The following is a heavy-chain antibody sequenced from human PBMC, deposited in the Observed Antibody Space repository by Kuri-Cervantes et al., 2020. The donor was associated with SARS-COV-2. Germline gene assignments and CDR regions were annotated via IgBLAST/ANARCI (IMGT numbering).Heavy chain of an antibody. CDR3: ARDMTADYFYFQYMDV. D-gene: IGHD2-21*02. CDR1: GFSFSNHA. Sequence: GESLKISCAASGFSFSNHAIHWVRQAPGKGLAWVAVISNNGNNKYYADSVKGRFTISRDNSKNTLYLQMNSLRAEDTAVYFCARDMTADYFYFQYMDVLGKGTTVTVSS. V-gene: IGHV3-30*04. J-gene: IGHJ6*03. CDR2: ISNNGNNK.